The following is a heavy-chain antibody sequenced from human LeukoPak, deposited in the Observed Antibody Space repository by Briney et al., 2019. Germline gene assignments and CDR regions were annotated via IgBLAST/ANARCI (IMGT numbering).Heavy chain of an antibody. J-gene: IGHJ4*02. CDR2: ISWNSGSI. CDR1: GFTFDDYA. D-gene: IGHD3-22*01. Sequence: GRSLRLSCAASGFTFDDYAMHWVRQAPGKDLEWVSGISWNSGSIGYADSVKGRFTISRDNAKNSLYLQMNSLRAEDTALYYCAKDTGPRRLFSSTHFDYWGQGTLVTVSS. CDR3: AKDTGPRRLFSSTHFDY. V-gene: IGHV3-9*01.